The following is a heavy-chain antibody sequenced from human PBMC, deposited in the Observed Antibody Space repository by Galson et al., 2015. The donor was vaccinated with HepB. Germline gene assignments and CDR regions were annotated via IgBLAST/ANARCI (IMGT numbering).Heavy chain of an antibody. V-gene: IGHV3-33*01. CDR1: GFTFSTYG. Sequence: SLRLSCAASGFTFSTYGMHWVRQAPGKGLEWVAVIWYDGSNKYYADSVQGRFTISRDNSKNTLYLQVNSLRAEDTAVYYCVRENYGDYSFDYWGQGTLVTVSS. CDR3: VRENYGDYSFDY. J-gene: IGHJ4*02. CDR2: IWYDGSNK. D-gene: IGHD4-17*01.